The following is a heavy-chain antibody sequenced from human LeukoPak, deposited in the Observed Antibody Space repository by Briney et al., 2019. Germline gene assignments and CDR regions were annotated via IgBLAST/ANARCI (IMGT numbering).Heavy chain of an antibody. J-gene: IGHJ4*02. D-gene: IGHD3-22*01. Sequence: GGSLRLSCAASGFTFSSYAMSWVRQAPGKGLEWVSAISGSGGSTYYADSVKGRFTISRDNSKNTLYLQMNSLRAEDTAVYYRAKVNYYYDSSGYCYWGQGTLVTVSS. V-gene: IGHV3-23*01. CDR3: AKVNYYYDSSGYCY. CDR2: ISGSGGST. CDR1: GFTFSSYA.